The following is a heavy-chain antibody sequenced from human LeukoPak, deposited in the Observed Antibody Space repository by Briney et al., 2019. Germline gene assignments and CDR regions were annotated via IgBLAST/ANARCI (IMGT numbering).Heavy chain of an antibody. D-gene: IGHD6-19*01. CDR3: ARVRFSGWAFDY. CDR1: GFTFSSYE. V-gene: IGHV3-48*03. J-gene: IGHJ4*02. Sequence: GGSLRLSCAASGFTFSSYEMNWVRQAPGKGLEWVSYISSSGSTIYYADSVKGRFTISRDNAKNSLYLQMNSLRAEDTAVYYCARVRFSGWAFDYWGQGTLVTVSS. CDR2: ISSSGSTI.